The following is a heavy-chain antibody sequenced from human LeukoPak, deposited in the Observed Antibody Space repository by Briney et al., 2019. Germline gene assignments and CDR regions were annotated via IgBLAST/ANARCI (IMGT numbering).Heavy chain of an antibody. V-gene: IGHV3-9*01. D-gene: IGHD2-15*01. Sequence: PGGSLRLSCAASGFTFDDYAMHWVRQAPGKGLEWVSGISWNSGSIGYADSAKGRFTISRDNAKNSLYLQMNSLRAEDTALYYCAKDISVVAATAIDYWGQGTLVTVSS. CDR1: GFTFDDYA. J-gene: IGHJ4*02. CDR3: AKDISVVAATAIDY. CDR2: ISWNSGSI.